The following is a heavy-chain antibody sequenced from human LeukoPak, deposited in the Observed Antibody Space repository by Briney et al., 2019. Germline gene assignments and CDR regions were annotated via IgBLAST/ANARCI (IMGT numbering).Heavy chain of an antibody. J-gene: IGHJ3*02. CDR3: ARHLPYGSGSYDAFDI. CDR1: GGSISSYY. D-gene: IGHD3-10*01. CDR2: IYYSGST. V-gene: IGHV4-59*08. Sequence: PSETLSLTCTVSGGSISSYYWSWIRQPPGKGLEWIGYIYYSGSTNYNPSLKSRVTISVDTSKNQFSLKLSSVTAADTAVYYCARHLPYGSGSYDAFDIWGQGTMVTVSS.